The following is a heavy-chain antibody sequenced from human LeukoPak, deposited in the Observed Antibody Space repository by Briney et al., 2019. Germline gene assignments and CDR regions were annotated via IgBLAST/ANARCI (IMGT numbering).Heavy chain of an antibody. V-gene: IGHV4-39*01. J-gene: IGHJ4*02. CDR3: ARKAFGGLPAAIGTVFDS. CDR1: GGSISSSSYY. D-gene: IGHD2-2*02. CDR2: IYYSGST. Sequence: SETLSLTCTVSGGSISSSSYYWGWIRQPPGKGLEWIGSIYYSGSTYYNPSLKSRVTISVDTSKKQFSLNLTPVTAADTAVYYCARKAFGGLPAAIGTVFDSWGQGTLVTVSS.